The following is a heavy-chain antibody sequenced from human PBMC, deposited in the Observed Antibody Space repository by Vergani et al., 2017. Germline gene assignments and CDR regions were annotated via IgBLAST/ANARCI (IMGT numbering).Heavy chain of an antibody. Sequence: QVQLQESGPGLVKPSETLSLTCTVSGGSISSYYWSWIRQPPGKGLEWIGEINHSGSTNSNPSLKSRVTISVDTSKNQFSLRRSSVTAADTAVYYCARGTCGSSWYLQPGTCGGYNWFDPWGQGTLVTVSS. J-gene: IGHJ5*02. CDR2: INHSGST. CDR3: ARGTCGSSWYLQPGTCGGYNWFDP. CDR1: GGSISSYY. V-gene: IGHV4-59*12. D-gene: IGHD6-13*01.